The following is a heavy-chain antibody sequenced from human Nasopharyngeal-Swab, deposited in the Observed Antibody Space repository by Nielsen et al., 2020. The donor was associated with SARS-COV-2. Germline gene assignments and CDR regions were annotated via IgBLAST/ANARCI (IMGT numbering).Heavy chain of an antibody. CDR1: GYSFTSYW. Sequence: GESLKISCKGSGYSFTSYWIGWVRQMPGKGLEWMGIIYPGDSDTRYSPSFQGQVTISADKSISTAYLQWSSLKASDTAMYYCARLWECSSTSCYADLGLFDPWGQGTLVTVSS. D-gene: IGHD2-2*01. V-gene: IGHV5-51*01. J-gene: IGHJ5*02. CDR2: IYPGDSDT. CDR3: ARLWECSSTSCYADLGLFDP.